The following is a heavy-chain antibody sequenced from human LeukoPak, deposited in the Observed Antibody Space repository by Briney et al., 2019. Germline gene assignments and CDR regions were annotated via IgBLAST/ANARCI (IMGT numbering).Heavy chain of an antibody. CDR3: ARHALSWFGVTTYNWFDP. Sequence: GASVKVSCKASGGTFSSYASSWVRQAPGQGLEWMGGIIPIFGTANYAQKFQGRVTITADESTSTAYMELRSLRSDDTAVYYCARHALSWFGVTTYNWFDPWGQGTLVTVSS. CDR2: IIPIFGTA. CDR1: GGTFSSYA. D-gene: IGHD4-17*01. V-gene: IGHV1-69*13. J-gene: IGHJ5*02.